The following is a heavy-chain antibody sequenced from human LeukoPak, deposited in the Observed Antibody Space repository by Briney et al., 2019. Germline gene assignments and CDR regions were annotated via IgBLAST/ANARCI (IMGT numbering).Heavy chain of an antibody. CDR1: GFTFSSYA. Sequence: PGGSLRLSCAASGFTFSSYAMSWVRQAPGKGLEWVSAISGSGGSTYYADSVKGRFTISRDNSKNTLYLQMNSLRAEDTAVYYCAKDQVVPAAIRTYYFDYWGQGTLVTVSS. V-gene: IGHV3-23*01. CDR3: AKDQVVPAAIRTYYFDY. J-gene: IGHJ4*02. CDR2: ISGSGGST. D-gene: IGHD2-2*02.